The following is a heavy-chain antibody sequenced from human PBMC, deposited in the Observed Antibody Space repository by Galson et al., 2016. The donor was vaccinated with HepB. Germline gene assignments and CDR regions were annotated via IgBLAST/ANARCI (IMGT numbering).Heavy chain of an antibody. Sequence: LRLSCAASGFTFSTYWMTWVRQAPGKGLEWVANINQDGSNPSYVASVKGRFSNISDNAKHSLYLQLNSLRAEDTAVYYCPRVDYDYVWGSYRHKSFDFWGQGTLVTVSS. J-gene: IGHJ4*02. D-gene: IGHD3-16*02. CDR1: GFTFSTYW. CDR2: INQDGSNP. CDR3: PRVDYDYVWGSYRHKSFDF. V-gene: IGHV3-7*01.